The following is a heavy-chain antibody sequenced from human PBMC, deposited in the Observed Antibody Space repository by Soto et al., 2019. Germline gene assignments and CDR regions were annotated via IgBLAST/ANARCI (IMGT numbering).Heavy chain of an antibody. V-gene: IGHV4-30-4*01. Sequence: TLSLTCTVSGGSISSGDYYWSWIRQPPGRGLEWIGYIYYSGSTYYNPSLKSRVTISVDTSKNQFSLKLSSVTAADTAVYYCARDNILGILYGGMDVWGQGTTVTVSS. D-gene: IGHD3-3*01. CDR2: IYYSGST. J-gene: IGHJ6*02. CDR1: GGSISSGDYY. CDR3: ARDNILGILYGGMDV.